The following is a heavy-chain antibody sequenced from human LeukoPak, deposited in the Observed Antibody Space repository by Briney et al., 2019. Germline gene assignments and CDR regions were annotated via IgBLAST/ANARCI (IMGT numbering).Heavy chain of an antibody. CDR3: ARFSRSIPVVF. V-gene: IGHV3-7*01. D-gene: IGHD6-19*01. CDR2: IKQDGSNQ. CDR1: GFSFSSFL. J-gene: IGHJ4*02. Sequence: GGSLRLSCAASGFSFSSFLMSWVRLAPGKGLEWVANIKQDGSNQQYVDSVKGRFTISRDNAKNSLYLQMTSLRVEDTAVYYCARFSRSIPVVFWGQGNLVTVSP.